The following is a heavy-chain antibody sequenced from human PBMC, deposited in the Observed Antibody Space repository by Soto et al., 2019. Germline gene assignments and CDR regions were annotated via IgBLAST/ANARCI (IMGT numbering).Heavy chain of an antibody. J-gene: IGHJ6*02. Sequence: VASVKVSCKASGGTFSSYAISWVRQAPGQGLEWMGGIVPIFGTANYAQKFQGRVTITADKSTSTAYMELSSLRSEDTAVYYCARDRYYDSSGYYSSPSGMDVWGQGTTVTVSS. CDR3: ARDRYYDSSGYYSSPSGMDV. CDR1: GGTFSSYA. CDR2: IVPIFGTA. D-gene: IGHD3-22*01. V-gene: IGHV1-69*06.